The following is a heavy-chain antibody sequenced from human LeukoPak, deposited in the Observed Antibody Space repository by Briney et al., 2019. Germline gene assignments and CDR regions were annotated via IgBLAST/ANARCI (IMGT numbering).Heavy chain of an antibody. J-gene: IGHJ5*02. CDR2: ISYDGSKM. Sequence: PGRSLRLSCAASGFSSSSNAMHWVRQAPGKGLEWVAIISYDGSKMYYADSVNGRFTISRDNSKNTLSLQMNSLRAADTAVYYCAKGGLRDGYSYASWGQGTLITVSS. CDR3: AKGGLRDGYSYAS. V-gene: IGHV3-30*04. CDR1: GFSSSSNA. D-gene: IGHD5-24*01.